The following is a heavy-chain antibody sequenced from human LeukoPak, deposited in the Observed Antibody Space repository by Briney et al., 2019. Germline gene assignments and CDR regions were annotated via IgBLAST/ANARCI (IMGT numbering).Heavy chain of an antibody. D-gene: IGHD3-10*01. CDR2: IIPIIGIA. V-gene: IGHV1-69*04. J-gene: IGHJ5*02. CDR3: AREGGVTMVRGVIHRNWFDP. CDR1: GGTFSSYA. Sequence: SVKVPCKASGGTFSSYAISWVRQAPGQGLEWMGRIIPIIGIANYAQKFQGRVTITADKSTSTAYMELSSLRSEDTAVYYCAREGGVTMVRGVIHRNWFDPWGQGTLVTVSS.